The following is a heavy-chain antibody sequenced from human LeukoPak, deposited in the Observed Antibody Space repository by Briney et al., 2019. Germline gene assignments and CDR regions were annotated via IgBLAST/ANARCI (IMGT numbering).Heavy chain of an antibody. Sequence: GGSLRLSCVASGFNISPFWMTWVRQAPDKGLEWVANIRGDGSCLYYVDSVKGRFTISRDNAKNSLYLQMSNLRADDTSVYYCARDRNYCSSDRCYDAFDIWGQGTMVTVSS. CDR2: IRGDGSCL. V-gene: IGHV3-7*01. D-gene: IGHD2-15*01. J-gene: IGHJ3*02. CDR1: GFNISPFW. CDR3: ARDRNYCSSDRCYDAFDI.